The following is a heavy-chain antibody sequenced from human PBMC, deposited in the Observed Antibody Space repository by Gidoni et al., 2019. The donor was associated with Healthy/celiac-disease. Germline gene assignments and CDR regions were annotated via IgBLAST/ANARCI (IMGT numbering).Heavy chain of an antibody. Sequence: QGTLKESGPVLGKPTETLTRNCTVSGLSLSNDRMGVSWIRQPPGKAREWLAHIFSNDEKSYSTSLKSRLTISKDTSKSPVVLTMTNMDPVDTATYYCARIFLLDTAMVTTDYWGQGTLVTVSS. CDR3: ARIFLLDTAMVTTDY. D-gene: IGHD5-18*01. CDR2: IFSNDEK. V-gene: IGHV2-26*01. CDR1: GLSLSNDRMG. J-gene: IGHJ4*02.